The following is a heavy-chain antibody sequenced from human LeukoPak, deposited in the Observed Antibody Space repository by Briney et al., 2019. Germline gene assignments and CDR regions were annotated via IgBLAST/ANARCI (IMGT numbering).Heavy chain of an antibody. V-gene: IGHV4-34*01. CDR3: ARRVRGVNDAFDI. Sequence: PSETLSLTCAVYGGSLRDYYWSWIRQSPGRGLQWIGEINHSGSTNYNSSLKSRVSILVDTTNSQFSLRLTSVTAADTAVYYCARRVRGVNDAFDIWGQGTKVTVSS. CDR1: GGSLRDYY. D-gene: IGHD3-10*01. CDR2: INHSGST. J-gene: IGHJ3*02.